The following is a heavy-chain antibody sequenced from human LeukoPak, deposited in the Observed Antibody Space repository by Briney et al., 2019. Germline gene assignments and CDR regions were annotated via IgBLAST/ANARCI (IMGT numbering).Heavy chain of an antibody. V-gene: IGHV3-23*01. J-gene: IGHJ4*02. Sequence: GGSLRLSCAASGFTFSSYDMNWVRQAPGKGLEWVSAISRSGGITYYADSVKGRFTISRDNSKNTLYLQMNSLRADDTAVYYCAKDGGSYTGYFDYWGQGTLVTVPS. CDR3: AKDGGSYTGYFDY. CDR2: ISRSGGIT. D-gene: IGHD1-26*01. CDR1: GFTFSSYD.